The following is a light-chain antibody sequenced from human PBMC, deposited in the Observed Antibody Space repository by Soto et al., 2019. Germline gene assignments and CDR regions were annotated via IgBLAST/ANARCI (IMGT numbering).Light chain of an antibody. CDR3: QTWDSGTPVV. Sequence: QPVLTQSPSASASLGASVKLTCTLSSGHSTYAIAWHQQQPEKGPRYLMKVNSDGSHTKGDGIPDRFSGSSSGAERYLTISSLQSEDEAYYYCQTWDSGTPVVFGGGTKLTVL. V-gene: IGLV4-69*01. J-gene: IGLJ2*01. CDR1: SGHSTYA. CDR2: VNSDGSH.